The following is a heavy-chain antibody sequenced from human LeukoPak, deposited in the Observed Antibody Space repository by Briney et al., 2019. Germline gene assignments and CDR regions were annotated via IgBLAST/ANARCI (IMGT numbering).Heavy chain of an antibody. CDR3: ARDIVVVVAATYNWFDP. D-gene: IGHD2-15*01. J-gene: IGHJ5*02. CDR2: IYTSGST. V-gene: IGHV4-61*02. CDR1: GGSISSGSYY. Sequence: PSETLSLTCTASGGSISSGSYYWSWIRQPAGKGLEWIGRIYTSGSTNYNPSLKSRVTISVDTSKNQFSLKLSSVTAADTAVYYCARDIVVVVAATYNWFDPWGQGTLVTVSS.